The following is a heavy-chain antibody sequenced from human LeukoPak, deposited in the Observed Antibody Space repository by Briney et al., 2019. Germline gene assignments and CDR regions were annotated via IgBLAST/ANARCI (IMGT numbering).Heavy chain of an antibody. CDR3: ARVNYYGSGSHYYYGMDV. CDR1: GGTFSSYA. V-gene: IGHV1-69*01. D-gene: IGHD3-10*01. Sequence: ASVKVSCKASGGTFSSYAISWVRQAPGQGLEWMGGIIPIFGTANYAQKFQGRVTITADESTSTAYMELSSLRSEDTAVYYCARVNYYGSGSHYYYGMDVWGQGTTVTVSS. J-gene: IGHJ6*02. CDR2: IIPIFGTA.